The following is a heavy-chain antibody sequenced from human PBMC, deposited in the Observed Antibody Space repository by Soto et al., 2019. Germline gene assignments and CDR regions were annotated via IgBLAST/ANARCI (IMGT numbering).Heavy chain of an antibody. CDR1: GFTFSSYS. CDR3: ARAEPQWLPVALVGY. J-gene: IGHJ4*02. CDR2: ISSSSSYI. Sequence: PGGSLRLSCAASGFTFSSYSMNWVRQAPGKGLEWVSSISSSSSYIYYADSVKGRFTISRDNAKNSLYLQMNSLRAEDTAVYYCARAEPQWLPVALVGYWGQGTLVTVSS. D-gene: IGHD6-19*01. V-gene: IGHV3-21*01.